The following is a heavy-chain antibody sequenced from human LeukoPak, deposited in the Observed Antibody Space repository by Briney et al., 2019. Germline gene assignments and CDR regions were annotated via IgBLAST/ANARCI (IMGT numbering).Heavy chain of an antibody. CDR3: ARGDFWSGYRLRYYYYYMDV. CDR1: GGTFSSYA. CDR2: IIPIFGTA. J-gene: IGHJ6*03. Sequence: SVKVSCKASGGTFSSYAISWVRQAPGQGLEWMGGIIPIFGTANYAQKIQGRVTITTDESTSTAYMELSSLRSEDTAVYYCARGDFWSGYRLRYYYYYMDVWGKGTTVTVSS. V-gene: IGHV1-69*05. D-gene: IGHD3-3*01.